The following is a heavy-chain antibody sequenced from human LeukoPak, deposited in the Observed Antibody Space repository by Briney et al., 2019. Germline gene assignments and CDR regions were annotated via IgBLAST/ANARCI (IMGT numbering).Heavy chain of an antibody. CDR1: GFTFSSYS. CDR3: ASYYGSGSYLYYYYYMDV. D-gene: IGHD3-10*01. CDR2: NSSSSSTI. Sequence: GGSLRLSCSASGFTFSSYSMTWVRQAPGKGLEWVSYNSSSSSTIYYADSVKGRFTISRDNAKNSLYLQMNSLRAEDTAVYYCASYYGSGSYLYYYYYMDVWGKETRVTV. V-gene: IGHV3-48*01. J-gene: IGHJ6*03.